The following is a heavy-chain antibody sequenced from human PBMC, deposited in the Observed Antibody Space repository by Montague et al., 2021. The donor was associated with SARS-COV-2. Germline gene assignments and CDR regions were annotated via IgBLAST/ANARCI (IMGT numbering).Heavy chain of an antibody. CDR1: GGPLRNYY. J-gene: IGHJ4*02. V-gene: IGHV4-34*01. CDR3: ARGTKRVLAYDYDSSGYASDY. D-gene: IGHD3-22*01. Sequence: SETLSLTCAVYGGPLRNYYWSWIRQTPGKGLEWIGEIPQGGRAIYKASLRRRVTISFDTSKNQLSLSLTSVTAADTAVYYCARGTKRVLAYDYDSSGYASDYGGQGTLFTFPS. CDR2: IPQGGRA.